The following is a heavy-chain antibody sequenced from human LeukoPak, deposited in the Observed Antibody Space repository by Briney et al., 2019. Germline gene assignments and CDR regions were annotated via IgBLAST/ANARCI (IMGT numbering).Heavy chain of an antibody. Sequence: SEPLSLTCTVSGGSLSTYYWSWIRQPAGKGLEWIGRIYTSGSTNYNPSLKSRVTMSVDTSKSQFSLTLNSVTAADTAVYYIARKYSSSSGRVFDCWGQGTLVTVSS. D-gene: IGHD6-6*01. CDR2: IYTSGST. CDR3: ARKYSSSSGRVFDC. CDR1: GGSLSTYY. J-gene: IGHJ4*02. V-gene: IGHV4-4*07.